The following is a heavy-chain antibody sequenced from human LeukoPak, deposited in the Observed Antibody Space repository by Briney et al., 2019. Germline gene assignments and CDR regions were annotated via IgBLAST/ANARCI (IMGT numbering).Heavy chain of an antibody. CDR2: IKTDGSET. CDR3: VKNNGWFHLAQ. CDR1: GFDFRDHW. Sequence: GGSLRLSCAASGFDFRDHWMDWVRQAPGKGLEWVGHIKTDGSETYYLDSLRGRFSISRDNTNNALYLQMNSLRVEDTAVYYCVKNNGWFHLAQWGQGTLVTVSS. J-gene: IGHJ4*02. V-gene: IGHV3-7*03. D-gene: IGHD6-19*01.